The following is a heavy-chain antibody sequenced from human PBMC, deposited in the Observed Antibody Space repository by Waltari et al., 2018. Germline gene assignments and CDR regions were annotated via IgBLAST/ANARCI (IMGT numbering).Heavy chain of an antibody. D-gene: IGHD6-19*01. J-gene: IGHJ5*01. CDR2: ISGSGEST. V-gene: IGHV3-23*01. CDR3: AKEGGRWLVANWFDF. CDR1: GSPFSNSA. Sequence: EAQLLESGGGLVQPGGSLRLSCGVSGSPFSNSAMGWVRQAPGKGLEWVSGISGSGESTYYGETVEGRFTITRDNSKNTLYLQMSSLRGDDTGMYYCAKEGGRWLVANWFDFWGQGTLVTVSS.